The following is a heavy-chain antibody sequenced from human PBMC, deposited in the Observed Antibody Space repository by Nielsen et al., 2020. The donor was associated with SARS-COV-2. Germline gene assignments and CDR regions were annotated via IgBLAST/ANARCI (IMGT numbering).Heavy chain of an antibody. J-gene: IGHJ4*02. CDR2: ISYDGSNK. CDR1: GFTFSSYA. Sequence: GESLKISCAASGFTFSSYAMSWVRQAPGKGLEWVAVISYDGSNKYYADSVKGRFTISRDNSKNTLYLQMNSLRAEDTAVYYCAKDGYCSGGSCDVAYEFDYWGQGTLVTVSS. V-gene: IGHV3-30*18. D-gene: IGHD2-15*01. CDR3: AKDGYCSGGSCDVAYEFDY.